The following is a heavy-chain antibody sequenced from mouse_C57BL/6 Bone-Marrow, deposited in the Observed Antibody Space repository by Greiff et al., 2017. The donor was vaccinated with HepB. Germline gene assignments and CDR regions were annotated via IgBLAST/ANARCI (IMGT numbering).Heavy chain of an antibody. Sequence: QVQLQQPGAELVRPGSSVKLSCKASGYTFTSYWMHWVKQRPIQGLEWIGNIDPSDSETHYNQKFKDKATLTVDKSSSTAYMQLSSLTSEDSAVYYCARWDYSNTNWYFDVWGTGTTVTVSS. CDR3: ARWDYSNTNWYFDV. CDR1: GYTFTSYW. V-gene: IGHV1-52*01. J-gene: IGHJ1*03. CDR2: IDPSDSET. D-gene: IGHD2-5*01.